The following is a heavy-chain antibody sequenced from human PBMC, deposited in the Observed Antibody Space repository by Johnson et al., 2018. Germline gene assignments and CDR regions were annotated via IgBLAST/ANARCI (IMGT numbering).Heavy chain of an antibody. D-gene: IGHD3-10*01. Sequence: VQLQESGGGLVKPGWSLRPSCAASGLTFSGYSMNWVRQAPGKGLEWVASITGTSTDINYAASVKGRFTISRDKAKNSVFLQMNSLRVEDTAVYYCVGGAWRFEHWGQGALVTVSS. CDR3: VGGAWRFEH. CDR2: ITGTSTDI. CDR1: GLTFSGYS. V-gene: IGHV3-21*01. J-gene: IGHJ4*02.